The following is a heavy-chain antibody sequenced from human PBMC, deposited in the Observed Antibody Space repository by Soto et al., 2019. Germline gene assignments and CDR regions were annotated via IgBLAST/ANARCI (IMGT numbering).Heavy chain of an antibody. CDR1: GFTFNTYV. D-gene: IGHD2-2*01. J-gene: IGHJ4*02. CDR3: ASRALEHCGGPSCYGPFDY. V-gene: IGHV3-23*01. Sequence: HPGGSLRLSCAVSGFTFNTYVITWVRQAPGRGLEWVSSITVSGGSTHYADSVKGRFTISRDNSKNMVFLQMNSLRAEDTALYYCASRALEHCGGPSCYGPFDYWGQGTLVTVSS. CDR2: ITVSGGST.